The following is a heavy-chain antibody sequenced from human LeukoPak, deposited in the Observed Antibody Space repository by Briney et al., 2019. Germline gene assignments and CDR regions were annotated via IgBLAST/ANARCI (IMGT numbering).Heavy chain of an antibody. D-gene: IGHD5-12*01. CDR1: GYTFTSYY. J-gene: IGHJ4*02. CDR2: INPSGCST. Sequence: ASVKVSCKASGYTFTSYYMHWVRQAPGQGLELMGIINPSGCSTSYAQKFQGRVTMTRDTSTSTVYMELSSLRSEDTAVYYCARDHHSNIVATIKGQQLVREDYWGQGTLVTVSS. V-gene: IGHV1-46*03. CDR3: ARDHHSNIVATIKGQQLVREDY.